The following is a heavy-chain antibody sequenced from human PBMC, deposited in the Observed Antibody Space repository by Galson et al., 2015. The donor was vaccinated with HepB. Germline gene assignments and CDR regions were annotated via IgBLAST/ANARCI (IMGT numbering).Heavy chain of an antibody. J-gene: IGHJ4*02. CDR2: IYPGDSDT. V-gene: IGHV5-51*03. Sequence: QSGAEVKKPGESLNISCKGSGYSFTNYWIGWVRQMPGKGLEWMGIIYPGDSDTRYSPSFQGQVTISADKSISTAYLQWSSLKASDTAMYHCARLGRNNGYASDPLNFNYWGQGTLVTVSS. D-gene: IGHD5-12*01. CDR3: ARLGRNNGYASDPLNFNY. CDR1: GYSFTNYW.